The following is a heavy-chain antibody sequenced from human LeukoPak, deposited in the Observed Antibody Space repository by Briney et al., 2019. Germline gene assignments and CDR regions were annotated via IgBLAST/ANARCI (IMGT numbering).Heavy chain of an antibody. CDR3: TQGARADTYRYFDL. V-gene: IGHV3-23*01. CDR1: GFTFSTYA. Sequence: GGSLRLSCAASGFTFSTYAMSWVRQAPGKGPEWVSAISGSGGNTHYADSVKGRFTISRDNSKNTLYVQMNSLRVEDTAVYYCTQGARADTYRYFDLWGRGTLVTVAS. J-gene: IGHJ2*01. CDR2: ISGSGGNT. D-gene: IGHD3-16*01.